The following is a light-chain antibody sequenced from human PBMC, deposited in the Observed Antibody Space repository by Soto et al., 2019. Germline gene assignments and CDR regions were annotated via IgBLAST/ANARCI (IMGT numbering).Light chain of an antibody. Sequence: QLVLTQPPSVSAAPGQRVTISCTGSSSNIGAGYDVHWYQQLPGTAPKLLIYGNSNRPSGVPDRFSGSKSGTSASLAITGLQAEDEADYYCQSYDSSLSGALFGTGTKLTVL. CDR1: SSNIGAGYD. CDR3: QSYDSSLSGAL. V-gene: IGLV1-40*01. J-gene: IGLJ1*01. CDR2: GNS.